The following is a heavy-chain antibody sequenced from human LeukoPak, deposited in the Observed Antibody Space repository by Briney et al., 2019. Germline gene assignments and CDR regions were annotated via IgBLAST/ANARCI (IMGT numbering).Heavy chain of an antibody. CDR2: IYYSGST. CDR3: ARGGVAAKYYFDF. J-gene: IGHJ4*02. D-gene: IGHD3-10*01. CDR1: RGSIIPLY. Sequence: SETLSLTCTVPRGSIIPLYWGWIRHPPRKRLEFIGYIYYSGSTNFNPSLKSRVTLSVDTSKSQISLKLTSVTAADTAVYYCARGGVAAKYYFDFWGQGTLVTVSS. V-gene: IGHV4-59*11.